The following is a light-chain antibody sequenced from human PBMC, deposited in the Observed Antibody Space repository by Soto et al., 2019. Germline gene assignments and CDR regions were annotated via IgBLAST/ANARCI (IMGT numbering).Light chain of an antibody. CDR2: DVS. V-gene: IGLV2-11*01. Sequence: QSVLTQPRSVSGSPGQSVTISCTGTSSDVGGYNYVSWYQQHPGKAPKLMIYDVSKRPSGVPDRFSGSKSGNTASLTISGLQAEDEADYYCCLYAGSYPWVFGGGTQLTVL. CDR3: CLYAGSYPWV. CDR1: SSDVGGYNY. J-gene: IGLJ3*02.